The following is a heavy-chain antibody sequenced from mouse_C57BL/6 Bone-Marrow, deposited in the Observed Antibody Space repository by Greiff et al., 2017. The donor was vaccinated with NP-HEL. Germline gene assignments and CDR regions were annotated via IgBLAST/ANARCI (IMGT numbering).Heavy chain of an antibody. Sequence: QVQLQQPGAELVRPGSSVKLSCKASGYTFTSYWMHWVKQRPIQGLEWIGNIDPSDSETHYNQKFKDKATLTVDKSSSTAYMQRSSLTSEDSAVYYCASSSYPYWYFDVWGTGTTVTVSS. CDR2: IDPSDSET. D-gene: IGHD1-1*01. V-gene: IGHV1-52*01. CDR1: GYTFTSYW. J-gene: IGHJ1*03. CDR3: ASSSYPYWYFDV.